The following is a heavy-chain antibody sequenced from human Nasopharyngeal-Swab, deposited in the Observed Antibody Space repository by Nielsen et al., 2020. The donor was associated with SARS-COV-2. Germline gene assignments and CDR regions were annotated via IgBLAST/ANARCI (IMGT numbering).Heavy chain of an antibody. CDR2: VSYDRADK. D-gene: IGHD1-26*01. Sequence: GESLKISCAASGFTFSAHGMHWVRQAPGKGLEWVAFVSYDRADKYYADSVKGRFTISRDNSRNTVYLQINSLRAEDTAVYCCARGNGSPTYFEYWGQGTLVTVSS. CDR3: ARGNGSPTYFEY. CDR1: GFTFSAHG. J-gene: IGHJ4*02. V-gene: IGHV3-30*03.